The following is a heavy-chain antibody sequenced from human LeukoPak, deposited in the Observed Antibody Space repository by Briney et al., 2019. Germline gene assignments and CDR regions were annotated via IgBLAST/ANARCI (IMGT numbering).Heavy chain of an antibody. V-gene: IGHV4-34*01. CDR2: IKHSGST. J-gene: IGHJ5*02. Sequence: PSETLSLTCAVYGGSFSGYYWSWIRQPPGKGLEWIGEIKHSGSTNYNPSLKSRVTISVDTSKNQFSLKLSSVTAADTAVYYCARGLRAVRDFWSGYLYSWFDPWGQGTLVTVSS. CDR3: ARGLRAVRDFWSGYLYSWFDP. CDR1: GGSFSGYY. D-gene: IGHD3-3*01.